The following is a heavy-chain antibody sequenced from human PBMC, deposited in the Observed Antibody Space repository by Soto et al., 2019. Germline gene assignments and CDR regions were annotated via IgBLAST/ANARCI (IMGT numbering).Heavy chain of an antibody. V-gene: IGHV1-69*01. CDR1: GGTFSRSA. Sequence: QVQLVQSGAEVKKPGSSVKVSCKDSGGTFSRSAISWVRQAPGQGLEWIGGIIPIFGKANYAQKFQGRVTITADESTITAYMELSSRRSEDTAVYYCARDRLDFDYGGQGTLVTVSS. CDR3: ARDRLDFDY. CDR2: IIPIFGKA. J-gene: IGHJ4*02.